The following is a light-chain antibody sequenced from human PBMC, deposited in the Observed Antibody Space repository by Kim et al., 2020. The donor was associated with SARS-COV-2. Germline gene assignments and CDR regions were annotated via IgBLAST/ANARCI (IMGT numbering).Light chain of an antibody. CDR3: QQRNQWPRT. Sequence: LSPGEIATLACRASQNSGSNLAWYQQKPGQAPRPLIYDVSNRATGIPARFSGSGSGTDFTLTISSLEPEDFAVYYCQQRNQWPRTFGQGTKVDIK. J-gene: IGKJ1*01. V-gene: IGKV3-11*01. CDR2: DVS. CDR1: QNSGSN.